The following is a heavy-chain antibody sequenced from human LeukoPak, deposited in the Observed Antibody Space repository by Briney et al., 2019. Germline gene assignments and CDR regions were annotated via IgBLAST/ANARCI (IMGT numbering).Heavy chain of an antibody. D-gene: IGHD1-26*01. Sequence: ASVKVSCKASGYTFTSYAMHWVRQAPGQRPEWMGWSNAGNGNTKYSQEFQGRVTMTRDTSISTAYMELSRLRSDDTAVYYCARDWEGLGEYWYFDLWGRGTLVTVSS. V-gene: IGHV1-3*02. CDR3: ARDWEGLGEYWYFDL. CDR2: SNAGNGNT. J-gene: IGHJ2*01. CDR1: GYTFTSYA.